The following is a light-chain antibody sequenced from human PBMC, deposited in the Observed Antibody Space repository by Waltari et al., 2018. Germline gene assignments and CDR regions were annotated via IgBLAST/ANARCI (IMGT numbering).Light chain of an antibody. Sequence: QSALTQPASVSGSPGQSITISCSGTGSDVGSYNLVSWYQQHPGKAPKLIIYEVNMRPSGVSDRSSGSKSGVTASLTISGLQADDEAVYFCCSFATNSIVIFGGGTKLTVL. J-gene: IGLJ2*01. V-gene: IGLV2-23*02. CDR2: EVN. CDR1: GSDVGSYNL. CDR3: CSFATNSIVI.